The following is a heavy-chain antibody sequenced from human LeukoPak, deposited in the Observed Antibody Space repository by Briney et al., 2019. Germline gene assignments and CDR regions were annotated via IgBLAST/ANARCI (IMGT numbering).Heavy chain of an antibody. J-gene: IGHJ4*02. CDR3: AKASSNYFYYFEY. V-gene: IGHV3-30*18. D-gene: IGHD2/OR15-2a*01. Sequence: PGRSLRLSCAASGFTFSRSDMHWVRQAPTKALEWVAVISYDATNKYYADSVKGRFTLSRDNSKNTLYLQTNTLRDEDTAVYYCAKASSNYFYYFEYWGQGTLVTVCS. CDR1: GFTFSRSD. CDR2: ISYDATNK.